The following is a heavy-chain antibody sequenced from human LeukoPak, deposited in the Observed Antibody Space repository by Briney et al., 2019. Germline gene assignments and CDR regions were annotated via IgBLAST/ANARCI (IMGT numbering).Heavy chain of an antibody. CDR2: INQDGSEK. D-gene: IGHD5-18*01. V-gene: IGHV3-7*01. J-gene: IGHJ4*02. CDR3: AVSRIQLWFDY. Sequence: GGSLRLSCAASGFSFSSYWMSWVRQAPGKGLEWVANINQDGSEKFYVDSVKGRFTISRDNSKNTLYLQMNSLRAEDTAVYYCAVSRIQLWFDYWGQGTLVTVSS. CDR1: GFSFSSYW.